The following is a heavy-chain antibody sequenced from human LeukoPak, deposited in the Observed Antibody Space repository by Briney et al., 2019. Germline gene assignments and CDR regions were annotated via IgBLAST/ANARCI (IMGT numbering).Heavy chain of an antibody. D-gene: IGHD4-17*01. CDR1: GYTFTGYY. CDR2: INPNSGGT. J-gene: IGHJ5*02. Sequence: ASVKVSCKASGYTFTGYYMHWVRQAPGQGLEWMGWINPNSGGTNYAQKFQGRVTMTRDTSISTAYMELSRLRSDDTAVYYCARDPDKYVGYGSYWFDPWGQGTLVTVSS. V-gene: IGHV1-2*02. CDR3: ARDPDKYVGYGSYWFDP.